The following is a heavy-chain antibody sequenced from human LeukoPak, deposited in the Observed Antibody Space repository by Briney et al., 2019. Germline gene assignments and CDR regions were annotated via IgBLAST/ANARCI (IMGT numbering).Heavy chain of an antibody. CDR2: INPNSGGT. Sequence: EASVKVSCKASGYTFTGYYMHWVRQAPGQGLEWMGWINPNSGGTNYAQKFQGWVTMTRDTSISTAYMELSRLRSDDTAVYYCARWDHTDGVTATPFDHWGQGTLVTVSS. D-gene: IGHD2-21*02. J-gene: IGHJ4*02. CDR3: ARWDHTDGVTATPFDH. V-gene: IGHV1-2*04. CDR1: GYTFTGYY.